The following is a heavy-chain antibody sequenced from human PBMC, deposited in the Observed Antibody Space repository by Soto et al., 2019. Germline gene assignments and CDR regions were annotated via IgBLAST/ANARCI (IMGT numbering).Heavy chain of an antibody. D-gene: IGHD3-22*01. CDR3: ARDQGYYDSSGYCLDY. J-gene: IGHJ4*02. V-gene: IGHV1-46*01. CDR2: INPSGGST. CDR1: GYTFTSYY. Sequence: ASVKVSCKASGYTFTSYYMHWVRQAPGQGLEWMGIINPSGGSTSYAQKFQGRVTMTRDTSTSTVYMELSSLRSEDTAVYYCARDQGYYDSSGYCLDYWGQGTLVTVSS.